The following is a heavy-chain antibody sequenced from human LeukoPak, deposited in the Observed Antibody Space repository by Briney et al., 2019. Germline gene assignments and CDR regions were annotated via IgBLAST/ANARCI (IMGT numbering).Heavy chain of an antibody. Sequence: GGSLRLFCAASGFTFSSYAMHWVRQAPGEGLEWVAVISYDGSNKYYADSVKGRFTISRDNSKNTLYLQMNGLRAVDTALYYCACSRGRVGAVYDYWGQGTLVTVFS. J-gene: IGHJ4*02. V-gene: IGHV3-30*01. CDR2: ISYDGSNK. CDR3: ACSRGRVGAVYDY. D-gene: IGHD1-26*01. CDR1: GFTFSSYA.